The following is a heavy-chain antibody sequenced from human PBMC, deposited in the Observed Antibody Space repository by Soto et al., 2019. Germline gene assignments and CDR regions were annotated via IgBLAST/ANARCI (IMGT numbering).Heavy chain of an antibody. CDR3: AREVVVPAAASRNTRWFDP. D-gene: IGHD2-2*01. CDR2: IWYDGSNK. CDR1: GFTFSSYG. Sequence: QVQLVESGGGVVQPGRSLRLSFAASGFTFSSYGMHWVRQAPGKGLEWVAVIWYDGSNKYYADSVKGRFTISRDNSKNTLYLQMNSLRAEDTAVYYCAREVVVPAAASRNTRWFDPWGQGTLVTVSS. V-gene: IGHV3-33*01. J-gene: IGHJ5*02.